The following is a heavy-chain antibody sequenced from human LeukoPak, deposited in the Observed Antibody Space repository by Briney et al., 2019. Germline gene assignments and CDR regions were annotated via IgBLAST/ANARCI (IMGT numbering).Heavy chain of an antibody. CDR1: GGSISGYY. J-gene: IGHJ5*02. CDR2: ISDRGST. D-gene: IGHD3-9*01. V-gene: IGHV4-59*01. Sequence: SETLSLTCTVSGGSISGYYWSWIRQPPGKGLEWVAYISDRGSTKYNLSLKSRVTISVDTSKNQFSLKLSDVIAADTAVYYCARGFDGVAGWFDPWGQGTLVTVSS. CDR3: ARGFDGVAGWFDP.